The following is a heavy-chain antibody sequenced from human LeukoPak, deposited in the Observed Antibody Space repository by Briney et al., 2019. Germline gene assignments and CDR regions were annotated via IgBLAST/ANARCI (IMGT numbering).Heavy chain of an antibody. D-gene: IGHD2-2*01. J-gene: IGHJ4*02. V-gene: IGHV4-61*01. CDR1: GGSVTSDNYY. CDR2: ISYSGRA. CDR3: ARDFCSSTSCHFDY. Sequence: SETLSLTCTVSGGSVTSDNYYWTWIRQPPGKGLEWFGYISYSGRATYNPSLKSRVTMSIDTSKNQFSLRLSSVTAADTAVYYGARDFCSSTSCHFDYWGQGTLVTVSS.